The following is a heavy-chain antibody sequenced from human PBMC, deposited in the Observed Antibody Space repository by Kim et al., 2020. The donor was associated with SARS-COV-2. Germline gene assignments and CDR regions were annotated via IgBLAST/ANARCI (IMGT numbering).Heavy chain of an antibody. D-gene: IGHD1-26*01. Sequence: GGSLRLSCAASGFTVSSNYMSWVRQAPGKGLEWVSVIYSGGSTYYADSVKGRFTISRDNSKNTLYLQMNSLRAEDTAVYYCARAAPRESGSYITFDYWGQGTLVTVSS. V-gene: IGHV3-66*02. CDR3: ARAAPRESGSYITFDY. J-gene: IGHJ4*02. CDR1: GFTVSSNY. CDR2: IYSGGST.